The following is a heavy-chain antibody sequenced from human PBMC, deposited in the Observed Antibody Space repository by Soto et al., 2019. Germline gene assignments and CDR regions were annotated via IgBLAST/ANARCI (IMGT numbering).Heavy chain of an antibody. D-gene: IGHD6-13*01. V-gene: IGHV4-59*01. CDR1: GCSISSYY. Sequence: PSETLSLTCTVSGCSISSYYWSWIRQPPGKGLEWIGYIDYSGSTNYNPSLKSRVTISVDTSKNQFSLKLSSVTAADTAVYYCARGYSSSWYAWFDPWGQGTLVTVS. J-gene: IGHJ5*02. CDR3: ARGYSSSWYAWFDP. CDR2: IDYSGST.